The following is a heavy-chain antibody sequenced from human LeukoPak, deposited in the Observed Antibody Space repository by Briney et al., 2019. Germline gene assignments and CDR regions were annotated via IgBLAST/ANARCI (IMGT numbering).Heavy chain of an antibody. D-gene: IGHD1-14*01. CDR3: ARSNQADDY. Sequence: PGGSLRLFCAASGFTFSSYWMHWVRKVPGKGLVWVARINRGGSSLTYPGSVTGRFIITKGHAKNTLYLQMDSLRAEDTGVYYCARSNQADDYGGQGTLVTVSS. V-gene: IGHV3-74*01. CDR1: GFTFSSYW. J-gene: IGHJ4*02. CDR2: INRGGSSL.